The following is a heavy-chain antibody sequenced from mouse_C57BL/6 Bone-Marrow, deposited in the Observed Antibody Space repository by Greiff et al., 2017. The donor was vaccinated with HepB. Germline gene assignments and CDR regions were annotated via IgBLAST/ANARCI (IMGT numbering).Heavy chain of an antibody. CDR3: TRRGIYDYALYY. CDR2: IHPNSGST. J-gene: IGHJ2*01. D-gene: IGHD2-4*01. CDR1: GYTFTSYW. V-gene: IGHV1-64*01. Sequence: VQLQQPGAELVKPGASVKLSCKASGYTFTSYWMHWVKQRPGQGLEWIGMIHPNSGSTNYNEKFKSKATLTEDKSSSTAYMQLSSLTSEDSAVYYCTRRGIYDYALYYWGQGTTLTVSS.